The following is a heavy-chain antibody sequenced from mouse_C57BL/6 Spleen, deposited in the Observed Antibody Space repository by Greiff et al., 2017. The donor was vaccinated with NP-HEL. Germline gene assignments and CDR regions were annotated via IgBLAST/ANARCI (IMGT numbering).Heavy chain of an antibody. Sequence: EVQLQQSGPELVKPGASVKISCKASGYSFTDYNMNWVKQSNGKSLEWIGVINPNYGTTSDNQKFKGKATLTVDQSSSTAYMQLNSLTSEDSAVYYCASAGLYGSNSDWFAYWGQGTLVTVSA. J-gene: IGHJ3*01. V-gene: IGHV1-39*01. CDR3: ASAGLYGSNSDWFAY. CDR1: GYSFTDYN. CDR2: INPNYGTT. D-gene: IGHD1-1*01.